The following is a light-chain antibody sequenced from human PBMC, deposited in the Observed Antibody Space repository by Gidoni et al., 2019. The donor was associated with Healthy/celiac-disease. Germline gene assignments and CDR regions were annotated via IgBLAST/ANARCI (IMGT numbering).Light chain of an antibody. V-gene: IGKV1-5*03. Sequence: DIPMPQSPSTLSASVGDRVTITCRASQRISSWLAWYQQKPGKAPKRLIYQASSLESGVPSRFSGSGSGTEFTLTISSLQPDDFATYDCQQYNSYSRTFGQGTKVEIK. CDR3: QQYNSYSRT. CDR1: QRISSW. CDR2: QAS. J-gene: IGKJ1*01.